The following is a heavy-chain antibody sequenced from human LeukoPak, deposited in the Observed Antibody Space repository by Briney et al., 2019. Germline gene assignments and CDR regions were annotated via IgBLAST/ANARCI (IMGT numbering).Heavy chain of an antibody. CDR2: LYTGGAT. CDR3: ARADKRWLQSHVDY. J-gene: IGHJ4*02. D-gene: IGHD5-24*01. Sequence: GGSLRLSCAVSGFTFSSHFMAWVRQAPGKGLEWVSVLYTGGATHYSDSVRGGFTISRDNTWKTRFLKMNSLRDEDTAVYYCARADKRWLQSHVDYWGQGTLVTVSS. V-gene: IGHV3-53*01. CDR1: GFTFSSHF.